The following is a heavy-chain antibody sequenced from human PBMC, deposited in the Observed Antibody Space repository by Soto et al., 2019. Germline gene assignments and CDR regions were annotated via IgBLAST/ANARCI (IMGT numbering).Heavy chain of an antibody. CDR2: IIYHGSDK. CDR3: AKDHLTTTVTTVGY. D-gene: IGHD4-17*01. CDR1: GFTFSNYG. V-gene: IGHV3-30*18. J-gene: IGHJ4*02. Sequence: QVQLVESGGGVVQPGRSLRLSCAATGFTFSNYGMPWVRQAPGKGLEWVAVIIYHGSDKYYADSVKGRFTISRDNSKNTLYLQMDSLRAEDTAVYYCAKDHLTTTVTTVGYWGQGTLVTVSS.